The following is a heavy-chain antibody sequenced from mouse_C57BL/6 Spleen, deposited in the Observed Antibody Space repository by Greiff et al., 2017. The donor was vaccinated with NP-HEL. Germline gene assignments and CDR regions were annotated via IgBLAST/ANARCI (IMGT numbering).Heavy chain of an antibody. D-gene: IGHD2-4*01. V-gene: IGHV5-15*01. CDR2: ISNLAYSI. Sequence: EVMLVESGGGLVQPGGSLKLSCAASGFTFSDYGMAWVRQAPRKGPEWVAFISNLAYSIYYADTVTGRFTISRENAKNTLYLEMSSLRSEDTAMYYCARGVDYAFDYWGQGTTLTVSS. CDR1: GFTFSDYG. CDR3: ARGVDYAFDY. J-gene: IGHJ2*01.